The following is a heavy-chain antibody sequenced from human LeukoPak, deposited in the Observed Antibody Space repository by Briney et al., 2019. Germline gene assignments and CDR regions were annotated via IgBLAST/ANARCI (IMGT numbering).Heavy chain of an antibody. J-gene: IGHJ4*02. CDR2: INTNTGNP. CDR1: GYTFTSYA. CDR3: ARDGYTPRYYYDGSDNHHPLGV. V-gene: IGHV7-4-1*02. D-gene: IGHD3-22*01. Sequence: ASVKVSCKASGYTFTSYAMNWVRQAPGQGPEWMGWINTNTGNPTYAQGFTGRFVFSLDTSVSTAYLQISSLKAEDTAMYYCARDGYTPRYYYDGSDNHHPLGVWGQGTLVTVSS.